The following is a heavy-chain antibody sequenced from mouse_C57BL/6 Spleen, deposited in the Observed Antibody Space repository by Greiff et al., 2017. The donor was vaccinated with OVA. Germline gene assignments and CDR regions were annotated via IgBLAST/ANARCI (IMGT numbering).Heavy chain of an antibody. D-gene: IGHD2-4*01. CDR3: SGPYDYDFDKDY. J-gene: IGHJ2*01. CDR2: IRLQSDNYAT. CDR1: GFTFSNYW. Sequence: DVKLQESGGGLVQPGGSMKLSCVASGFTFSNYWMNWVRQSPEKGLEWAAQIRLQSDNYATHYGESVKWRFTSSSDDYKSSDHLHMNNISAEDTRIDYCSGPYDYDFDKDYWGQGTTLTVSS. V-gene: IGHV6-3*01.